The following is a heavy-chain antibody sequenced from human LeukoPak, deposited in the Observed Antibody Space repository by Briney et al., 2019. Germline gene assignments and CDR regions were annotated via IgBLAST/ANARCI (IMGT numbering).Heavy chain of an antibody. CDR3: ARHNGGGVGSYVAPGPPDYFDY. CDR1: GDITHY. V-gene: IGHV4-39*01. Sequence: SETLSLTCIVSGDITHYWGWIRQPPGKGLECIGSIYFSGSAYYNPSLRSRVTISLDTSKKQLSLKLNSVTVADTAIYYCARHNGGGVGSYVAPGPPDYFDYWGQGTLVTVSS. D-gene: IGHD1-26*01. J-gene: IGHJ4*02. CDR2: IYFSGSA.